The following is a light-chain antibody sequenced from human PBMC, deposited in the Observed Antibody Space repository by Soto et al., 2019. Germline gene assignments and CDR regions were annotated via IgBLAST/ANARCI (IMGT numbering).Light chain of an antibody. Sequence: QSVLTQPASGSGSPGQSITISCTGTSSDVGSYNLVSWYQQHPGKAPKLMIYEVSKRPSGVSNRFSGSESGNTASLTISGLQAEDEADYYCCSYAGSSTSLYVFGTGTRSPS. CDR1: SSDVGSYNL. CDR3: CSYAGSSTSLYV. V-gene: IGLV2-23*02. CDR2: EVS. J-gene: IGLJ1*01.